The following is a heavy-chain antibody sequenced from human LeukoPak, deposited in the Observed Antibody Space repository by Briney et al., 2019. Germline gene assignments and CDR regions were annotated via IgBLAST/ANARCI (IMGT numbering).Heavy chain of an antibody. D-gene: IGHD3-22*01. V-gene: IGHV1-8*01. CDR2: LHPNSGDT. CDR1: GYTFSNYD. Sequence: ASVTVSCKASGYTFSNYDISWVRQATGQGLEWMGWLHPNSGDTGYAQKFQGRVTMTRGTSISTAYMELSSLTSEDTAVYYCARGSDLGSGYPNYWGQGTLVTVSS. CDR3: ARGSDLGSGYPNY. J-gene: IGHJ4*02.